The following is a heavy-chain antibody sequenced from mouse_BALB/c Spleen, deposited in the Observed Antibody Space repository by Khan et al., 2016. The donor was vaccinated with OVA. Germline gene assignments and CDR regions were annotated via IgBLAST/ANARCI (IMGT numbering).Heavy chain of an antibody. J-gene: IGHJ3*01. CDR1: GYTFTSYW. Sequence: QVQLKESGAELAKPGASVKMSCKASGYTFTSYWMHWVKQRPGQGLEWIGYINPSTGYSEYNQKFKDKATLTADKSSSTAYMQLSSLTSYDSAVYYCANHGSTSAWFAYWGQGTLVTVSA. CDR2: INPSTGYS. V-gene: IGHV1-7*01. D-gene: IGHD1-1*01. CDR3: ANHGSTSAWFAY.